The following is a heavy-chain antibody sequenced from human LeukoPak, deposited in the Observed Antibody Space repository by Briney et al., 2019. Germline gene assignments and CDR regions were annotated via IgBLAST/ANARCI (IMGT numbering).Heavy chain of an antibody. CDR1: GYTFTGYY. CDR3: ARGHSSGFPFDY. J-gene: IGHJ4*02. Sequence: ASVKVSCKASGYTFTGYYMHWVRQAPGQGLEWMGWINPNSGGTNYAQKFQGRVTMTRDTSISTAYMELSRLRSDDAAVYYCARGHSSGFPFDYWGQGTLVTVSS. CDR2: INPNSGGT. D-gene: IGHD6-19*01. V-gene: IGHV1-2*02.